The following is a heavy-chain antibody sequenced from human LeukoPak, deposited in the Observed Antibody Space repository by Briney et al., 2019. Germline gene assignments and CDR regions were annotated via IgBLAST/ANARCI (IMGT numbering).Heavy chain of an antibody. V-gene: IGHV3-23*01. CDR2: ISGSGGRI. Sequence: GGSLRLSCAASGFTFSSYSMSWVRQAPGKGLEWVSSISGSGGRINYADSVKGRFTISRDNSNNTLSLQMNCLTAEDTAVYYCAKYPRLEGWIYFDSGGQGILVTVSA. CDR1: GFTFSSYS. D-gene: IGHD1-1*01. CDR3: AKYPRLEGWIYFDS. J-gene: IGHJ4*02.